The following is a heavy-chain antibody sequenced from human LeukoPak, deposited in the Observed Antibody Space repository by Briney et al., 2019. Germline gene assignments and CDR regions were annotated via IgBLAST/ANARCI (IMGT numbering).Heavy chain of an antibody. CDR3: ANHDLKWEPLDY. V-gene: IGHV3-23*01. D-gene: IGHD1-26*01. J-gene: IGHJ4*02. Sequence: PGGSLRLSCAASGFTFSSYAVSWVRQAPGVGLEWVSTISGRGGSTFYADSVKGRFTISRDNSKNTLYLQMNSLRAEDTAVYYCANHDLKWEPLDYWGQGTLVTVSS. CDR1: GFTFSSYA. CDR2: ISGRGGST.